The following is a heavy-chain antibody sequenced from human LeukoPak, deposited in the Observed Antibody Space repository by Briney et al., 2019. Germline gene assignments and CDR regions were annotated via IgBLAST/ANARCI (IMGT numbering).Heavy chain of an antibody. V-gene: IGHV3-13*01. J-gene: IGHJ4*02. CDR1: GFTFRSYD. CDR3: VRGGIQVSGIDEIDY. D-gene: IGHD6-19*01. CDR2: VGISGDT. Sequence: GGSLRLSCAASGFTFRSYDMHWVRQVTGKGLEWVSAVGISGDTYYAGSVKGRFTISRENAKNSLYPQMNSLTAGDTAVYYCVRGGIQVSGIDEIDYWGQGTLVTVSS.